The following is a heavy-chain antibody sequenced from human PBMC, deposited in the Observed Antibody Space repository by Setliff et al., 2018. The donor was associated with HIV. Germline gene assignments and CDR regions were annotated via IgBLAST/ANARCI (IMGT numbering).Heavy chain of an antibody. Sequence: GGSLRLSCAASGFTFSSYAMTWVRQAPGKGLEWVSSFGVSGGSTYYADSVKGRFTISRDNSKNTLYLQVNSLRTDDTAVYYCAKSYYGDYVRPYYYYYMDVWGKGTTVTVSS. CDR3: AKSYYGDYVRPYYYYYMDV. CDR1: GFTFSSYA. V-gene: IGHV3-23*01. CDR2: FGVSGGST. D-gene: IGHD4-17*01. J-gene: IGHJ6*03.